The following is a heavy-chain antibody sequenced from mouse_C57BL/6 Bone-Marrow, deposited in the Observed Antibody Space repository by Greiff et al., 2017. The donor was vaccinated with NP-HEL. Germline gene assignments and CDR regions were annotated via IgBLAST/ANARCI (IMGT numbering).Heavy chain of an antibody. D-gene: IGHD2-3*01. V-gene: IGHV3-6*01. J-gene: IGHJ3*01. CDR1: GYSITSGYY. CDR3: AREGWLPTFAY. Sequence: VQLQQSGPGLVKPSQSLSLTCSVTGYSITSGYYWNWIRQFPGNKLEWMGYISYDGSNNYNPSLKNRISITRDTSKNQFFLKLNSVTTEDTATYYCAREGWLPTFAYWGQGTLVTVSA. CDR2: ISYDGSN.